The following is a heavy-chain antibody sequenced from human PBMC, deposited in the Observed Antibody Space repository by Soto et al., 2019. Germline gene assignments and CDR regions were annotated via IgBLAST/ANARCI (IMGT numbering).Heavy chain of an antibody. V-gene: IGHV3-23*01. CDR1: GFTFSSYA. Sequence: PGGSLRLSCAASGFTFSSYAMSWVRQAPGKGLEWVSAISGSGGSTYYADSVKGRFTISRDNSKNTLYLQLNSRGAEDRAVYYCAIWGGFGGVIPPHPDNWFDPWGQGTLVTVSS. CDR3: AIWGGFGGVIPPHPDNWFDP. J-gene: IGHJ5*02. D-gene: IGHD3-16*02. CDR2: ISGSGGST.